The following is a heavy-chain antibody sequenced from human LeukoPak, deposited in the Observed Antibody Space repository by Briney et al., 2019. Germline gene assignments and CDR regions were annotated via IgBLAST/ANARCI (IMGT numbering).Heavy chain of an antibody. V-gene: IGHV3-7*03. CDR2: IKQDGSEK. D-gene: IGHD3-22*01. CDR3: AKDSDSSGYYYSSDAFDI. CDR1: GFTFSSYW. J-gene: IGHJ3*02. Sequence: GGSLRLSCAASGFTFSSYWMSWVRQAPGKGLEWVANIKQDGSEKYYVDSVKGRFTISRDNAKNSLYLQMNSLRVEDTAVYYCAKDSDSSGYYYSSDAFDIWGQGTMVTVSS.